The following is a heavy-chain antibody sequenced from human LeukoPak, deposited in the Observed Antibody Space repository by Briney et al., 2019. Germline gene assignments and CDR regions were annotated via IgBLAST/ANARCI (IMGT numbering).Heavy chain of an antibody. V-gene: IGHV4-59*01. CDR2: ISYSGST. Sequence: SETLSLTCTVSGGSISSYYWSWIRQPPGKGLEWIGYISYSGSTNFNPSLKSRVTISVDTSKNQFSLKLSSVTAADTAVYYCAREGTAGTNPNWFDPWGQGTLVTVSS. D-gene: IGHD1-1*01. CDR1: GGSISSYY. J-gene: IGHJ5*02. CDR3: AREGTAGTNPNWFDP.